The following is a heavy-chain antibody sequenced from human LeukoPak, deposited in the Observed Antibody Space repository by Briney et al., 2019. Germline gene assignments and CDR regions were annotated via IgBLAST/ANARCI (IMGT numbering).Heavy chain of an antibody. V-gene: IGHV4-59*08. D-gene: IGHD3-22*01. J-gene: IGHJ4*02. CDR2: IYYSGST. CDR3: ARCIYDSSGFFCFW. Sequence: EASETLSLTCTVSGGSISSYYWSWIRQPPGKGLEWIGYIYYSGSTNYNPSLKSRVTISVDTSKNQFSLKLSSVTAADTAVYYCARCIYDSSGFFCFWWGQGTLVTVSS. CDR1: GGSISSYY.